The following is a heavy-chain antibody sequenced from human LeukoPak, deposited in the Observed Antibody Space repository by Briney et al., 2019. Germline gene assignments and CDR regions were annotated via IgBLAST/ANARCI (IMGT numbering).Heavy chain of an antibody. Sequence: SVKVSCKASGYTFTGYYMHWVRQAPGQGLEWMGWINPNSGGTNYAQKFQGRVTMTRDTSISTAYMELSRLRSDDTAVYYCARSELPTNLLWFGELEVCYFDYWGQGTLVTVSS. CDR2: INPNSGGT. CDR3: ARSELPTNLLWFGELEVCYFDY. J-gene: IGHJ4*02. D-gene: IGHD3-10*01. CDR1: GYTFTGYY. V-gene: IGHV1-2*02.